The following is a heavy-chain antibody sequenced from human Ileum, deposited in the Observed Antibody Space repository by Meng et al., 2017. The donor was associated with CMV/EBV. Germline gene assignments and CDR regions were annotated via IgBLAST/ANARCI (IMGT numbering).Heavy chain of an antibody. CDR3: ASYLNRGGYVSPYDY. CDR2: IYYSGST. CDR1: GGSISSGGYY. Sequence: SETLSLTCTVSGGSISSGGYYWSWIRQHPGKGLEWIGYIYYSGSTYYNPSLKSRVTISVDTSKNQFSLTLSSVTAADTTVYYCASYLNRGGYVSPYDYWGQGTLVTVSS. D-gene: IGHD5-12*01. J-gene: IGHJ4*02. V-gene: IGHV4-31*03.